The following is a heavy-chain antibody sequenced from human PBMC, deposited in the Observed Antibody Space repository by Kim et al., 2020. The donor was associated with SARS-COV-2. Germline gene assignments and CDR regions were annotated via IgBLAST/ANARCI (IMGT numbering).Heavy chain of an antibody. CDR3: AKGRVVVATFNYDC. D-gene: IGHD2-15*01. CDR1: GFTFSSYS. CDR2: IRASGETT. Sequence: GGSLRLSCAASGFTFSSYSLGWVRQAPGKGLEWVSAIRASGETTHYADSVKGRFTISRDNSKNTVYLQMNSLGADDTAVYYCAKGRVVVATFNYDCWGQGTLVTVSS. V-gene: IGHV3-23*01. J-gene: IGHJ4*02.